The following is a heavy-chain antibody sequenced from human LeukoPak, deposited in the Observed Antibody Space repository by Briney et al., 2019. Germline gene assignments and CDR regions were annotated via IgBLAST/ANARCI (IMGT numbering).Heavy chain of an antibody. Sequence: SQSLCLTCTVPGGSISSYYWSWVRQPPGKGLEWIGDIYYSGSTNYNPSLKSRVTISVDTSKNQFSLKLSSVTAADPAVYYCARRGSITMVRGVIIPYNWFDHWGQGTLVTVSS. CDR3: ARRGSITMVRGVIIPYNWFDH. CDR1: GGSISSYY. CDR2: IYYSGST. J-gene: IGHJ5*02. V-gene: IGHV4-59*12. D-gene: IGHD3-10*01.